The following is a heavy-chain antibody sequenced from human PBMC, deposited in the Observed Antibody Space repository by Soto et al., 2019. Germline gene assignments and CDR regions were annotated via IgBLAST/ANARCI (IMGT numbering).Heavy chain of an antibody. CDR3: AREPSEVQVRIDY. CDR1: GFTFSNYA. Sequence: QVQLVESGGGVVQPGRSLRLSCAASGFTFSNYAMHWVRQAPGKGLEWVAVISYDGSNKYHADSVKGRFTISRDNSQNTLYLQMNSLRAEDTAVYYCAREPSEVQVRIDYWGQGTLVTVSS. V-gene: IGHV3-30-3*01. D-gene: IGHD2-2*01. J-gene: IGHJ4*02. CDR2: ISYDGSNK.